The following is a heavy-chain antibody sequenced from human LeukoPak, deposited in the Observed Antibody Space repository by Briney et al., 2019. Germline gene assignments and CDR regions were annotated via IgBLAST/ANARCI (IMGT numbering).Heavy chain of an antibody. J-gene: IGHJ4*02. CDR3: ARESEIAVAGTGFDY. CDR1: GYTFTSYY. V-gene: IGHV1-46*01. Sequence: ASVKVSCTASGYTFTSYYMHWVRQAPGQGLEWMGIINLIGGSTRYAQKFQGRVTMTRDTSTSTVYMELSSLRSEDTAVYYCARESEIAVAGTGFDYWGQGTLVTVSS. CDR2: INLIGGST. D-gene: IGHD6-19*01.